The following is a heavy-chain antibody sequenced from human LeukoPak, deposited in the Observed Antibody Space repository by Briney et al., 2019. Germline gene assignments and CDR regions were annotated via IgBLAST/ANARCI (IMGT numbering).Heavy chain of an antibody. Sequence: GRSLRLSCAASGFTFNNYAMHWVRQAPGKGLEWVAVIWYDGSNKYYADSVKGRFTISRDNSKNTPYLQMNSLRAEDTAVYYCARLRDDAFDIWGQGTMVTVSS. CDR2: IWYDGSNK. V-gene: IGHV3-33*08. CDR1: GFTFNNYA. D-gene: IGHD4-17*01. CDR3: ARLRDDAFDI. J-gene: IGHJ3*02.